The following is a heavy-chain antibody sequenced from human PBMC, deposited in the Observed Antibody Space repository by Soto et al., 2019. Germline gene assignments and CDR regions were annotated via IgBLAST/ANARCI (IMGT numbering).Heavy chain of an antibody. Sequence: QVQLQESGPGLVKPSETLSLTCTVSGGSISSYYWSWIRQPPGKGLEWIGYIYYSGSTNYNPSLKSRATLPVDRSKNQFSLKLSSVTAADTAVYYCARRYGGNFDYWGQGTLVTVSS. CDR3: ARRYGGNFDY. D-gene: IGHD1-26*01. V-gene: IGHV4-59*01. CDR1: GGSISSYY. CDR2: IYYSGST. J-gene: IGHJ4*02.